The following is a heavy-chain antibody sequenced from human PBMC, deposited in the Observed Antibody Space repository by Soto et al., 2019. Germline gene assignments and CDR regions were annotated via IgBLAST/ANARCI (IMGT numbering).Heavy chain of an antibody. CDR2: ISGSGNTI. CDR1: GFTFSTQY. Sequence: EVQLVESGGGLVQPGGSLRLSCGASGFTFSTQYMNWVRQAPGKGLEWISYISGSGNTIYYADSVKGRFTISRDNAKNSLFLQMNSLRDEDTAVYYCTRKFGSWGQGTLVIVSA. J-gene: IGHJ4*02. V-gene: IGHV3-48*02. CDR3: TRKFGS.